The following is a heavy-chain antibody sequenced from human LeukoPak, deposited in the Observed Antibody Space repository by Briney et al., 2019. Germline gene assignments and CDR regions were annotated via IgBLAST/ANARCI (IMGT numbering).Heavy chain of an antibody. V-gene: IGHV4-59*01. Sequence: TSETLSLTCTVSGRSISSYYWSWIRQPPGKGLEWIGYIYYSGSTNYNPSLKSRVTISVDTSKNQFSLKLSSVTAADTAVYYCARALYSSSKLNWFDPWGQGTLVTVSS. J-gene: IGHJ5*02. CDR3: ARALYSSSKLNWFDP. CDR1: GRSISSYY. D-gene: IGHD6-6*01. CDR2: IYYSGST.